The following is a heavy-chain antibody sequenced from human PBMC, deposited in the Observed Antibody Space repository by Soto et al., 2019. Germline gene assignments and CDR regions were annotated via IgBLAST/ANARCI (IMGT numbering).Heavy chain of an antibody. CDR1: GFTFSSYA. CDR2: ISYDGSNK. CDR3: ARDRGTVTPEGFDY. Sequence: QVQLVESGGGVVQPGRSLRLSCAASGFTFSSYAMHWVRQAPGKGLEWVAVISYDGSNKYYADSVKGRFTISRDNSKNTLYLQMNSLRAEDTAVYYCARDRGTVTPEGFDYWGQGTLVTVSS. V-gene: IGHV3-30-3*01. D-gene: IGHD4-17*01. J-gene: IGHJ4*02.